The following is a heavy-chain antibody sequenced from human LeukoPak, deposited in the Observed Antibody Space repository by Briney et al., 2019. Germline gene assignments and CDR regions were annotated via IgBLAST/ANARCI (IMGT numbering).Heavy chain of an antibody. D-gene: IGHD4-17*01. CDR2: IYYSGST. Sequence: PSETLSLTRTVSGGSISSYYWSWIRQPPEKGLEWIGYIYYSGSTNYNPSLKSRVTISVDTSKNQFSLKLSSVTAADTAVYYCARSYGDDFDYWGQGTLVTVSS. V-gene: IGHV4-59*01. CDR3: ARSYGDDFDY. J-gene: IGHJ4*02. CDR1: GGSISSYY.